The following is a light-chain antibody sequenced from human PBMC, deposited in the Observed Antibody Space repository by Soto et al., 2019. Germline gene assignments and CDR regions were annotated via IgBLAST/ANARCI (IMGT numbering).Light chain of an antibody. CDR1: HSISSY. V-gene: IGKV1-39*01. CDR2: AAS. J-gene: IGKJ1*01. CDR3: QQSYSTPRT. Sequence: INVNNSPSSLSASVGDRVSITCRASHSISSYLNWYQQKPGKAPKLLIYAASSLQSGVPSRFSGSGSGTDFTLTISSLQPEDFATYYCQQSYSTPRTFGQGTKVDIK.